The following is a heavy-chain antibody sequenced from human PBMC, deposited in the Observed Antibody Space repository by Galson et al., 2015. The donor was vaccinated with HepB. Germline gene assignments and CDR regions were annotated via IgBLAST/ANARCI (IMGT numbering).Heavy chain of an antibody. CDR3: AIPKAPPNCSSTSCRDYYYYGMDV. J-gene: IGHJ6*02. D-gene: IGHD2-2*01. CDR1: GYSFTSYW. Sequence: QSGAEVKKPGESLRISCKGSGYSFTSYWISWVRQMPGKGLEWMGRIDPSDSYTNYSPSFQGHVTISADKSISTAYLQWSSLKASDTAMYYCAIPKAPPNCSSTSCRDYYYYGMDVWGQGTTVTVSS. CDR2: IDPSDSYT. V-gene: IGHV5-10-1*01.